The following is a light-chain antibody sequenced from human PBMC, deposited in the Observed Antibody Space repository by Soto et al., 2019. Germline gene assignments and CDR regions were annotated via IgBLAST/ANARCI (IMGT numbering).Light chain of an antibody. Sequence: EIVMTQSPATLSVSPGERVTFSCRASQSVSRNLAWYQQKPGQAPRLLIYGASTRAAGIPARFSGSGSGSEFTLTISSLQSEDLVVYYCQQYNNSRTFGVGTKVESK. CDR2: GAS. CDR1: QSVSRN. CDR3: QQYNNSRT. V-gene: IGKV3-15*01. J-gene: IGKJ4*01.